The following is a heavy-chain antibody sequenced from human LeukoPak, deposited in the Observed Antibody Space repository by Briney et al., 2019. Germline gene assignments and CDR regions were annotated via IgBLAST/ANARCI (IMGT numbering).Heavy chain of an antibody. D-gene: IGHD6-13*01. J-gene: IGHJ4*02. Sequence: ASVKVSCKASGYTFTGYYMHWVRQAPGQELEWMGWINPNSGGTNYAQKFQGRVTMTRDTSISTAYMELSRLRSDDTAVYYCARSLPAGYSSSWYEAPLDYWGQGTLVTVSS. CDR3: ARSLPAGYSSSWYEAPLDY. CDR1: GYTFTGYY. V-gene: IGHV1-2*02. CDR2: INPNSGGT.